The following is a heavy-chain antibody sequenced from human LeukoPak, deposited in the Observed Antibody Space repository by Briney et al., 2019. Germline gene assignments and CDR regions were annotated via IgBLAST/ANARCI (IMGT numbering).Heavy chain of an antibody. CDR3: ARLYYGSGSPFDY. Sequence: AASVKVSCKASGYTFTGYYMHWVRQALGQGLEWMGWINPNSGGTNYAQKFQGRVTMTRDTSISTAYMELSRLRSDDTAVYYCARLYYGSGSPFDYWGQGTLVTVSS. CDR2: INPNSGGT. CDR1: GYTFTGYY. J-gene: IGHJ4*02. D-gene: IGHD3-10*01. V-gene: IGHV1-2*02.